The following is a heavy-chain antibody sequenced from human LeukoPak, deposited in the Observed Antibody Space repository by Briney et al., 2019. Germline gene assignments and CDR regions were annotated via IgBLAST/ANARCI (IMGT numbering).Heavy chain of an antibody. CDR3: ARDQGSSWYFGDWFDP. CDR1: GYSISSGYY. CDR2: IYTSGST. D-gene: IGHD6-13*01. J-gene: IGHJ5*02. V-gene: IGHV4-38-2*02. Sequence: SETLSLTCTVSGYSISSGYYWGWIRQPPGKGLEWIGRIYTSGSTNYNPSLKSQVTMSVDTSKNQFSLKLSSVTAADTAVYYCARDQGSSWYFGDWFDPWGQGTLVTVSS.